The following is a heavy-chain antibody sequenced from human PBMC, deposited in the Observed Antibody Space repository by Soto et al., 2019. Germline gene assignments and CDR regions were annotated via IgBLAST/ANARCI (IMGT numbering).Heavy chain of an antibody. CDR1: GYTFTGYY. CDR2: INPNSGGT. J-gene: IGHJ5*02. Sequence: QVQLVQSGAEVKKPGASVKVSCKASGYTFTGYYMHWVRQAPGQGLEWMGWINPNSGGTNYAQKFQGWVTMTRDTSISPAYMELSRLRSDDTAVYYCARGGKGYYGSGDLNWFDPWGPGTLVTVSS. D-gene: IGHD3-10*01. V-gene: IGHV1-2*04. CDR3: ARGGKGYYGSGDLNWFDP.